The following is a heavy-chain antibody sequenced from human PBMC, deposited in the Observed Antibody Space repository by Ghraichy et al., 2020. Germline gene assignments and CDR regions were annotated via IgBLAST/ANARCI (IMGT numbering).Heavy chain of an antibody. Sequence: GGSLRLSCAASGFPVGSNYMSWVRQAPGKGLEWVSLISSGGTPFYTDSVKGRFTISRHDSKNTLYLQMNSLRAEDTAVYYCATLLPQWLQTETRHFDYWGQGTLVTVSS. CDR1: GFPVGSNY. CDR3: ATLLPQWLQTETRHFDY. D-gene: IGHD6-19*01. V-gene: IGHV3-53*04. J-gene: IGHJ4*02. CDR2: ISSGGTP.